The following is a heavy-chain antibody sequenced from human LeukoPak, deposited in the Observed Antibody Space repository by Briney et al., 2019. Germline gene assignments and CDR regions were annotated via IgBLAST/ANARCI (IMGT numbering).Heavy chain of an antibody. D-gene: IGHD6-19*01. CDR1: GGSFSGYY. V-gene: IGHV4-34*01. CDR3: ARVPHRYSSGWYGRFSFDY. Sequence: SETLSLTCAVYGGSFSGYYWSWIRQPPGKGLEWIGEINHSGSTNYNPSLKSRVTISVDTSKNQFSLKLNSVTAADTAVYYCARVPHRYSSGWYGRFSFDYWGQGTLVTVSS. J-gene: IGHJ4*02. CDR2: INHSGST.